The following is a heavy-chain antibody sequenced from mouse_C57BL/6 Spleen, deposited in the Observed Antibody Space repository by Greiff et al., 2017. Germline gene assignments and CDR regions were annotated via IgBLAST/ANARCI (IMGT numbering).Heavy chain of an antibody. CDR2: ISYDGST. CDR1: GYSITSGYY. J-gene: IGHJ3*01. Sequence: EVKLVESGPGLVKPSQSLSLTCSVTGYSITSGYYWNWIRQFPGNKLEWMGYISYDGSTNYNPSLKNRISITRDTSKNQFFLKLNSVTNEDTATYYCARERNYYGREFAYWGQGTLVTVSA. CDR3: ARERNYYGREFAY. V-gene: IGHV3-6*01. D-gene: IGHD1-1*01.